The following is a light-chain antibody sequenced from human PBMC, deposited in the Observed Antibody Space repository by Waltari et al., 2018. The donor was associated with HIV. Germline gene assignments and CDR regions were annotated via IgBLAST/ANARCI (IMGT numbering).Light chain of an antibody. J-gene: IGLJ3*02. CDR3: GTWDNSLKAGV. CDR1: NSNIGNNY. V-gene: IGLV1-51*01. Sequence: QSVLTQPPSVSAAPGQKVTISCSGSNSNIGNNYVAWYQQFPGTAPKLLIFDNTDPPSGIPDRFSGSKSGTSATLGITGLQIGDEADYYCGTWDNSLKAGVFGGGTRLTVL. CDR2: DNT.